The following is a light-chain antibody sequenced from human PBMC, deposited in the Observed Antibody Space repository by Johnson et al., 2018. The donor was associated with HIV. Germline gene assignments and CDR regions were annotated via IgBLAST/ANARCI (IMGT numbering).Light chain of an antibody. CDR3: GTWDSSLSAHFV. Sequence: QSVLTQPPSVSAAPGQKVTISCSGSNSNIGNNFVSWYQQLPGTAPKLLIYENIKRPSGIPDRFSGSKSGTSATLVITGLQTGDEADYYCGTWDSSLSAHFVFGTGTRVTV. V-gene: IGLV1-51*02. J-gene: IGLJ1*01. CDR2: ENI. CDR1: NSNIGNNF.